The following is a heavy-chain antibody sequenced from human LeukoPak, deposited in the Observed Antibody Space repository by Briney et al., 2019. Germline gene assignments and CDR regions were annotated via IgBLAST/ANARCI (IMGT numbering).Heavy chain of an antibody. V-gene: IGHV1-18*01. CDR1: GYTFTSYG. CDR2: ISAYNGNT. CDR3: ASLYSSSSELDY. Sequence: ASVKVSCTASGYTFTSYGISWVRQAPGQGLEWMGWISAYNGNTNYAQKLQGRVTMTTDTSTSTAYMELRSLRSDDTAVYYCASLYSSSSELDYWGQGTLVTVSS. J-gene: IGHJ4*02. D-gene: IGHD6-6*01.